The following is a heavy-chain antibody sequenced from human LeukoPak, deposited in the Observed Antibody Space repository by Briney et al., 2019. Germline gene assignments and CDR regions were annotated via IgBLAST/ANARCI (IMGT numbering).Heavy chain of an antibody. Sequence: GGSLRLSCAASGFTFSSYSMNWLRQAPGKGLEWVSSISSSSSYIYFADSVKGRFTISRDNAKNSLYLQMNGLRAEDTAVYYCARAPIAARNAFDIWGQGTMVTVSS. J-gene: IGHJ3*02. CDR3: ARAPIAARNAFDI. CDR2: ISSSSSYI. V-gene: IGHV3-21*01. D-gene: IGHD6-6*01. CDR1: GFTFSSYS.